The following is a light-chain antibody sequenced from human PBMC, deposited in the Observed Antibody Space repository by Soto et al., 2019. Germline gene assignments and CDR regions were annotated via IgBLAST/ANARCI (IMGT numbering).Light chain of an antibody. Sequence: IMLTQTPGTLSLYPEERATLSCRASQSVSNNYLAWYQQKPGQAPRLLIYGASNRATGIPDRFSGSGSGTEFTLTISSLQPYDFATYYGQQYNSYWAFGQGTKVDIK. J-gene: IGKJ1*01. CDR1: QSVSNNY. CDR3: QQYNSYWA. V-gene: IGKV3-20*01. CDR2: GAS.